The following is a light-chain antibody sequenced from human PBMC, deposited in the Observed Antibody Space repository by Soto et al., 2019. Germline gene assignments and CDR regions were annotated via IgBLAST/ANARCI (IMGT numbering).Light chain of an antibody. CDR1: SSDVGGYNY. J-gene: IGLJ7*01. Sequence: QSALTQPPSASGSPGQSVTISCTGTSSDVGGYNYVSWFQHNPGKAPKHLIYEVNKRPSGVPDRFSGAKSGNTASLTVSGLHAEDDADYYCSSYPGSTSSTVVVGGGTQLTVL. CDR2: EVN. V-gene: IGLV2-8*01. CDR3: SSYPGSTSSTVV.